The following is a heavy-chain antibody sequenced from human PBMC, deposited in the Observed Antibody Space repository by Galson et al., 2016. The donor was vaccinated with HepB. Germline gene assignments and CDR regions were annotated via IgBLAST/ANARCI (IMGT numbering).Heavy chain of an antibody. J-gene: IGHJ4*02. CDR1: GFTFGDFA. CDR2: INWNSGSV. Sequence: SLRLSCAASGFTFGDFAMHWVRQAPGKGLEWVSGINWNSGSVDYADSVKGRFTISRDNAKSSLYLQMNSLRPEDTALYYCAKDLTEVVTALDYWGQGTLVTVSS. CDR3: AKDLTEVVTALDY. D-gene: IGHD2-21*02. V-gene: IGHV3-9*01.